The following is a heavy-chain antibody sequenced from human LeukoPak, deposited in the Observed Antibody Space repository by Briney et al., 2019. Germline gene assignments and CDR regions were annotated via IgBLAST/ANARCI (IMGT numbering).Heavy chain of an antibody. CDR2: IIPILGIA. V-gene: IGHV1-69*04. CDR3: AADKRVVVVPAAPYYYYGMDV. J-gene: IGHJ6*02. Sequence: ASVKVSCKASGGTFSSYAISWVRQAPGQGLEWMGRIIPILGIANYAQKFQGRVTITADKSTSTAYMELSSLRSEDTAVYYCAADKRVVVVPAAPYYYYGMDVWGQGTTVTVSS. D-gene: IGHD2-2*01. CDR1: GGTFSSYA.